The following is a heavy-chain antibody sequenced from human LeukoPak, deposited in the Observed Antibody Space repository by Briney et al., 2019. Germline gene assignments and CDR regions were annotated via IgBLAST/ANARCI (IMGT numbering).Heavy chain of an antibody. J-gene: IGHJ4*02. Sequence: GGSLRLSCAASGFTFSSYWMHWVRQGPGEGLVWVSRIDSDGSTTNYADSVRGRFTISRDNAKNTLYLQMNSLRVEDTAVYYCARAKVIRGVIADYWGQGTLVTVSS. D-gene: IGHD3-10*01. V-gene: IGHV3-74*01. CDR2: IDSDGSTT. CDR1: GFTFSSYW. CDR3: ARAKVIRGVIADY.